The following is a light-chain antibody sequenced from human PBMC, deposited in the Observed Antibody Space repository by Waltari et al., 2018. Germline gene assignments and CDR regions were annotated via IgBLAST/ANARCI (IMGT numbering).Light chain of an antibody. J-gene: IGLJ2*01. Sequence: QSALTQPASASGSAGQSIPLSCSGVGSAVGASASVSWNQHHPGKAPQVIIYHVTNPPSGVSHRFTASKSANTASLTISRLQPEDEADYYCSSQTLDGLVLFGGGTRLTVL. CDR1: GSAVGASAS. CDR2: HVT. CDR3: SSQTLDGLVL. V-gene: IGLV2-14*03.